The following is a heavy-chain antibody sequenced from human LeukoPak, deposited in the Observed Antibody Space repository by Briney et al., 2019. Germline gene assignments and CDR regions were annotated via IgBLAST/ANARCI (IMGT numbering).Heavy chain of an antibody. J-gene: IGHJ5*02. D-gene: IGHD6-19*01. CDR2: ISGSGGST. CDR1: GFTFSSYA. Sequence: QTGGSLRLSCAASGFTFSSYAMSWVRQAPGKGLEWVSAISGSGGSTYYADSVKGRFTISRDNSKNTLYLQMNSLRAEDTAVYYCAKDHASSGWFDWFDPWGQGTLVTVSS. V-gene: IGHV3-23*01. CDR3: AKDHASSGWFDWFDP.